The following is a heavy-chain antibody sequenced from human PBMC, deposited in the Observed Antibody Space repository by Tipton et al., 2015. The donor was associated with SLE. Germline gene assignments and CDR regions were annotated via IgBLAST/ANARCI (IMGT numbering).Heavy chain of an antibody. J-gene: IGHJ6*03. CDR1: SSYS. CDR2: IYYTGNT. V-gene: IGHV4-39*07. CDR3: ARGPEWTTGSAFYYYYMDV. D-gene: IGHD4-17*01. Sequence: SSYSMHWVRQTPGKGLEWIGSIYYTGNTYYSTSLKSRVTIAVDTSKNQFSLNLSSVTAADTAVYYCARGPEWTTGSAFYYYYMDVWGTGTTVTVSS.